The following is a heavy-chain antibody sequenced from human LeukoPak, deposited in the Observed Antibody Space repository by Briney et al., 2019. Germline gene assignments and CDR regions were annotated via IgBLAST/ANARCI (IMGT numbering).Heavy chain of an antibody. CDR2: INPNTGGT. CDR1: GYTFTDYY. CDR3: ARHTTGTPGDWSVAFDI. V-gene: IGHV1-2*02. Sequence: ASVKVSCKASGYTFTDYYIHWVRQAPGQGLEWMGWINPNTGGTNYAQKFQGRVTMTRDTSISTAYMDLSRLRSDDTAVYYCARHTTGTPGDWSVAFDIWGQGTMVTVSS. D-gene: IGHD1-1*01. J-gene: IGHJ3*02.